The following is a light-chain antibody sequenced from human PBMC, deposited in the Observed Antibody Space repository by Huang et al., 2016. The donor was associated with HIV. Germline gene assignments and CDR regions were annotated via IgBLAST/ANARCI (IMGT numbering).Light chain of an antibody. CDR1: QSVSSN. CDR3: QQYNNWPRNT. CDR2: GAF. J-gene: IGKJ2*01. V-gene: IGKV3-15*01. Sequence: EIVMTQSPVTLSVSPGERAALSCRASQSVSSNLSWYQQKPGQAPRLLFYGAFNRATGIPARFNGSGSGTDFTLTISSLQSEDFAVYYCQQYNNWPRNTFGQGTKLEIK.